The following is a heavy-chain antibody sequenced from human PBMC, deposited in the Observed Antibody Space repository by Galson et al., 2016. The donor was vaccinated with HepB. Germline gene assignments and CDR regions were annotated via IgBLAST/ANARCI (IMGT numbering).Heavy chain of an antibody. CDR1: GFSFSNYD. D-gene: IGHD4-23*01. CDR3: VRDHSVVPTTAYNWFDP. J-gene: IGHJ5*02. V-gene: IGHV3-13*01. Sequence: SLRLSCAASGFSFSNYDMYWVRQAPGKGLEWVSSIYTAGDTYYEDSVEGRFTVSRENAKDSLYLQMNSLRAEDTAVYFCVRDHSVVPTTAYNWFDPWGRGTLVTVSS. CDR2: IYTAGDT.